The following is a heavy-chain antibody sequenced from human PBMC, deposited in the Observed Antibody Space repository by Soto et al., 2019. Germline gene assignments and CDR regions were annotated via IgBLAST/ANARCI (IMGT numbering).Heavy chain of an antibody. CDR3: MKVRGDYYDSSSPNY. D-gene: IGHD3-22*01. CDR1: GFTFGDYA. Sequence: GGSLRLSCTASGFTFGDYAMSWFRQAPGKGLEWVGFIRSKAYGGTTEYAASVKGRFTISREDSKSIAYLQMNSLKTENTAVYSFMKVRGDYYDSSSPNYWGQGTLVTVSS. J-gene: IGHJ4*02. V-gene: IGHV3-49*03. CDR2: IRSKAYGGTT.